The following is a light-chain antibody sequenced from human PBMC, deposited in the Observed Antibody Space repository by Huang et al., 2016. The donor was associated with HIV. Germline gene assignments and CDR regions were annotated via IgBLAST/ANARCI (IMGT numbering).Light chain of an antibody. CDR1: QDIKNY. CDR2: AAS. CDR3: QRYDSVPRT. V-gene: IGKV1-27*01. J-gene: IGKJ1*01. Sequence: DIQMTQYPSSLSASVGDRVTITCRASQDIKNYLVWYQQKAGQFPKLLIYAASSLQSGVPARFSGRGAGTDFTLSIISLQPEDVAIYYCQRYDSVPRTFGQGTKVDIK.